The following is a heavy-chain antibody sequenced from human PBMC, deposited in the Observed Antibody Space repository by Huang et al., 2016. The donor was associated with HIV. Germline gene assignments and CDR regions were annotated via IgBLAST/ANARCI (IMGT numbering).Heavy chain of an antibody. CDR3: AKEASSGWFFKGSAFDV. D-gene: IGHD6-19*01. Sequence: QVHLVESGGGVVQPGGSLSLSCAASGFAFGSYGIHWVRRAPGKGLEWVSVISYDGRNKFYGDSVMGRFTVARDNAANTVYLQMNSLRGDDTAVYFCAKEASSGWFFKGSAFDVWGRGTVVTVSS. CDR2: ISYDGRNK. J-gene: IGHJ3*01. V-gene: IGHV3-30*18. CDR1: GFAFGSYG.